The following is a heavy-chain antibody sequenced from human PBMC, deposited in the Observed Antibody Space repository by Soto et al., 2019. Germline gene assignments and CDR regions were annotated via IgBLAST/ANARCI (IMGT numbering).Heavy chain of an antibody. D-gene: IGHD3-10*01. CDR1: GFTFSSYG. CDR2: IWYDGSNK. V-gene: IGHV3-33*01. J-gene: IGHJ6*02. Sequence: QVQLVESGGGVVQPGRSLRLSCAASGFTFSSYGMHWVRQAPGKGLEWVAVIWYDGSNKYYADSVKGRFTISRDNSKNTLYLQMNSLRAEDTAVYYWARESMVRGVIVYYYYGMDVWGQGTTVTVSS. CDR3: ARESMVRGVIVYYYYGMDV.